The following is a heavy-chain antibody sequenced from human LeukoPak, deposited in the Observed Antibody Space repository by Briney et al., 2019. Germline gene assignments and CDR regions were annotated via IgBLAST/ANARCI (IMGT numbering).Heavy chain of an antibody. CDR1: GGTFSSYA. J-gene: IGHJ6*04. Sequence: GASVKVSCTASGGTFSSYAISWVRQAPGQGLEWMGGIIPIFGTANYAQKFQGGVTITADESTSTAYMELSSLRSEDTAVYYCARGCSSTSCYAFYGMDVWGKGTTVTVSS. D-gene: IGHD2-2*01. V-gene: IGHV1-69*13. CDR3: ARGCSSTSCYAFYGMDV. CDR2: IIPIFGTA.